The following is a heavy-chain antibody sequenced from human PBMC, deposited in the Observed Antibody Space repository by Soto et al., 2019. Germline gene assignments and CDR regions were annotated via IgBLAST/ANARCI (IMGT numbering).Heavy chain of an antibody. CDR2: ISSNGGST. J-gene: IGHJ4*02. D-gene: IGHD6-19*01. V-gene: IGHV3-64D*06. Sequence: EVQLVESGGGLVQPGGFLRVSCSASGVTFSSYAMHWVRQAPGKGLEYVSAISSNGGSTYYADSVKGRFTISRDNSKNTLYLQMSSLRAEDTAVYYCVTGSSGWYWDYWGQGTLVTVSS. CDR3: VTGSSGWYWDY. CDR1: GVTFSSYA.